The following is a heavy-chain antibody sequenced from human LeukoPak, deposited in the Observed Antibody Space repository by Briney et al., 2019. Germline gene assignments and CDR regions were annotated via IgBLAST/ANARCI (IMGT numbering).Heavy chain of an antibody. D-gene: IGHD1-26*01. J-gene: IGHJ6*03. CDR2: IKQDGSDK. CDR1: GFTFSSYW. V-gene: IGHV3-7*01. Sequence: GGSLRLSCAASGFTFSSYWMSWVRQAPGKGLEWVANIKQDGSDKYYVDSVKGRFTISRDNAKNSLYLQMNSLRAEDTAVYYCARISGSYRISYYYYYMDVWGKGTTVTVSS. CDR3: ARISGSYRISYYYYYMDV.